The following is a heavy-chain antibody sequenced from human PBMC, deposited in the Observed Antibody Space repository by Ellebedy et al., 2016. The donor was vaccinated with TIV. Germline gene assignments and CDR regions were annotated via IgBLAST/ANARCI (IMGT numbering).Heavy chain of an antibody. CDR1: GYTFTSYG. D-gene: IGHD3-22*01. J-gene: IGHJ6*02. Sequence: AASVKVSCKASGYTFTSYGISWVRQAPGQGLEWMGWISADNGNTKYAQKLQGRVTMTTDTSTSTADMEMRSLRSDDTAVYYCARSGYDANTSEGMDVWGQGTTVTVSS. CDR3: ARSGYDANTSEGMDV. V-gene: IGHV1-18*01. CDR2: ISADNGNT.